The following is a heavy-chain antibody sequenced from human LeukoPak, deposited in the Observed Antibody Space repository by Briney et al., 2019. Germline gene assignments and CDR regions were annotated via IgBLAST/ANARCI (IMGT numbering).Heavy chain of an antibody. CDR3: ARRYGSGIENWFDP. CDR1: GGSISSYY. D-gene: IGHD3-10*01. CDR2: IYYSGST. J-gene: IGHJ5*02. Sequence: PSETLSLTCTVSGGSISSYYWSWIRQPPGKGLEWIGYIYYSGSTNYNPSLKSRVTISVDTSKNQFSLKLSSVTAADTAVYYCARRYGSGIENWFDPWGQGTLVTVSS. V-gene: IGHV4-59*01.